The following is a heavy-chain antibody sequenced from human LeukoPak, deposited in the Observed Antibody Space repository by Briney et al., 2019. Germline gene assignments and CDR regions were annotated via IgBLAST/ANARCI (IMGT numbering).Heavy chain of an antibody. V-gene: IGHV1-2*06. CDR3: ARAFGTYSDTFDI. CDR2: INPNNGGT. D-gene: IGHD1-26*01. Sequence: ASVKVSCKASGYTFTDYYMHWVRQAPGQGLEWMGRINPNNGGTNFIQKFQGRVTMTRDTSISTAYMELSRLRSDDTAVCYCARAFGTYSDTFDIWGQGTMVTVSS. CDR1: GYTFTDYY. J-gene: IGHJ3*02.